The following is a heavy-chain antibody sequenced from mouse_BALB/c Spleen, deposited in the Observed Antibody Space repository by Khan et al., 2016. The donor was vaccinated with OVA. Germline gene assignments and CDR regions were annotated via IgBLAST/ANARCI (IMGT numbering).Heavy chain of an antibody. V-gene: IGHV3-2*02. D-gene: IGHD1-1*01. Sequence: EVQLQESGPGLVKPSQSLSLTCTVTGYSITSGYAWNWIRQFPGNKLEWMGYISYSGVTSYTPSLKSRISITRYTSKNQFFLQLNSVTTEDTATDYSARGNYYGYYFDYWGQGPTLTVSS. CDR3: ARGNYYGYYFDY. CDR2: ISYSGVT. CDR1: GYSITSGYA. J-gene: IGHJ2*01.